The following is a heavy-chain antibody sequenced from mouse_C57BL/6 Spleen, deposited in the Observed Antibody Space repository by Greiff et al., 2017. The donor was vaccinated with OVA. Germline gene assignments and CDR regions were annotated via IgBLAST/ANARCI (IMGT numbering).Heavy chain of an antibody. Sequence: EVKLQESGPGLVKPSQSLSLTCSVTGYSITSGYYWNWIRQFPGNKLEWMGYISYDGSNNYNPSLKNRISITRDTSKNQFFLKLNSVTTEDTATYYCARDSNDPYAMDYWGQGTSVTVSS. D-gene: IGHD2-12*01. J-gene: IGHJ4*01. CDR1: GYSITSGYY. CDR3: ARDSNDPYAMDY. CDR2: ISYDGSN. V-gene: IGHV3-6*01.